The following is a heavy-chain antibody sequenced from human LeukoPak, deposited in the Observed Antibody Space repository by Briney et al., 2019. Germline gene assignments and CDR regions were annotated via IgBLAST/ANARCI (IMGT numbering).Heavy chain of an antibody. D-gene: IGHD3-22*01. V-gene: IGHV4-31*03. J-gene: IGHJ4*02. Sequence: SETLSLTCTVSGGSISSGGYYWSWIRQHPGKGLEWIGYIYYSGSTYYNPSLKSRVTISVDTSKNQFSLKLSSVTAADTAVYYCARNHDYYDSSGYSFDYWGQGTLVTVSS. CDR2: IYYSGST. CDR3: ARNHDYYDSSGYSFDY. CDR1: GGSISSGGYY.